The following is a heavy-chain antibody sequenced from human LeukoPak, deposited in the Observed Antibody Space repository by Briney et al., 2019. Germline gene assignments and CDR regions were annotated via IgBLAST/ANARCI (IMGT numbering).Heavy chain of an antibody. J-gene: IGHJ4*02. CDR1: GYTFTGYY. CDR2: INPNSGGT. V-gene: IGHV1-2*02. D-gene: IGHD1-1*01. Sequence: GASVKVSCKASGYTFTGYYMHWVRQAPGQGLEWMGWINPNSGGTNYAQKVQGRVTMTRDTSISTAYMELSRLRSDDTAVYYCAREGTGSDFDYWGQGTLVTVSS. CDR3: AREGTGSDFDY.